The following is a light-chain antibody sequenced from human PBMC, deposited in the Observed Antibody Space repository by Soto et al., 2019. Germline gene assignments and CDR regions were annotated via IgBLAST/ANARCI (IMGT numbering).Light chain of an antibody. J-gene: IGKJ5*01. CDR2: AAS. V-gene: IGKV3-15*01. CDR1: QGISSL. CDR3: QQYYDWPIT. Sequence: EIVITQSPATLSVSPGERATLSCRASQGISSLLAWYQQKPGQAPRLLIYAASTRAAGIPARFSGSGSGTDITLTISSLQSEDFAIYYCQQYYDWPITFGQGTRLEIK.